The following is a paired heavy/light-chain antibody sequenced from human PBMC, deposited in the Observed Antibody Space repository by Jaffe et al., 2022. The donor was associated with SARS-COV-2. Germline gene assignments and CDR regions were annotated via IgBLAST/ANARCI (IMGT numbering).Light chain of an antibody. Sequence: EVVLTQSPATLSLSPGERATLYCRASQNIARNLAWYQQKPGQAPRLLIYDAANRATGAPARFSGSGSGTDFTLTINTLEPEDFAVYYCQQRASWPRSFGQGTRLDVK. CDR2: DAA. CDR3: QQRASWPRS. J-gene: IGKJ2*01. CDR1: QNIARN. V-gene: IGKV3-11*01.
Heavy chain of an antibody. CDR3: VRVGGTQQDFDS. CDR1: GGSFSDYY. Sequence: QVHLQQWGAGLLKPSETLSLTCVVYGGSFSDYYWGWIRQPPGKGLEWIGEINDSGNTKYNPSFESRVTVTVATSKRQFSLKMTSVTAADTAVYYCVRVGGTQQDFDSWGQGTLVTVSS. CDR2: INDSGNT. V-gene: IGHV4-34*02. J-gene: IGHJ4*02. D-gene: IGHD6-13*01.